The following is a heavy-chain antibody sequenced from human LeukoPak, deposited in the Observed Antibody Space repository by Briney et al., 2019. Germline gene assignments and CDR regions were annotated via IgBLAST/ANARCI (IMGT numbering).Heavy chain of an antibody. Sequence: GGSLSLSCAASGFTFSSYAMSWVRQAPGKGLEWVSAISGSGGSTYYGDSVKGRFTISRDNSKNTLYLQMNSLRAEDTAVYYCAKTPSITIFGVVPNWFDPWGQGTLVTVSS. CDR3: AKTPSITIFGVVPNWFDP. CDR2: ISGSGGST. V-gene: IGHV3-23*01. D-gene: IGHD3-3*01. J-gene: IGHJ5*02. CDR1: GFTFSSYA.